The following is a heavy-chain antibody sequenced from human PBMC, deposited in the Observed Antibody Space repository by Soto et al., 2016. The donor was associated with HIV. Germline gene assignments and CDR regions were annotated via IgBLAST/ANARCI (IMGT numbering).Heavy chain of an antibody. CDR3: VGEATHDAFDV. Sequence: EVQLVESGGHLVQPGGSLRLSCEASGFIFSDYDMHWVRQVRGKGLEWVSGIDSAGDSYYSVSVKGRFSISREIAKNSLYLQMNSLRAGDTAVYYCVGEATHDAFDVWGQGTIVTVSS. CDR1: GFIFSDYD. J-gene: IGHJ3*01. CDR2: IDSAGDS. V-gene: IGHV3-13*04.